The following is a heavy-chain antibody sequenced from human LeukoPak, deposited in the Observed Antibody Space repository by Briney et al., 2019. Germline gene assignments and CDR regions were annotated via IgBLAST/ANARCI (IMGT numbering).Heavy chain of an antibody. CDR1: GFTFSSYG. CDR2: ISYDGSNK. CDR3: AKDLLLYSSSWNLYFDY. V-gene: IGHV3-30*18. D-gene: IGHD6-13*01. J-gene: IGHJ4*02. Sequence: GGSLRLSCAASGFTFSSYGMHWVRQAPGKGLEWVAVISYDGSNKYYADSVKGRFTISRDNSKNTLYLQMNSLRAEDTAVYYCAKDLLLYSSSWNLYFDYWGQGTLVTVSS.